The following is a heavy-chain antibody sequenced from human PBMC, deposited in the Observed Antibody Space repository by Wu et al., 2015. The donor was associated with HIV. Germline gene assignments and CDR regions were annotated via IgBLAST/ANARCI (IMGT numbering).Heavy chain of an antibody. CDR1: GYAFTSYY. D-gene: IGHD6-25*01. Sequence: QVQLVQSGAEMKKPGASVNISCKASGYAFTSYYIHWVRQAPGQGLEWMGLINPGIGSTYYAEKFQGRVTMTRDTSTNTVNMQLGTLTSEDTAVYYCNRGMQRWVNDAFDIWGQGQWSPSLQ. CDR3: NRGMQRWVNDAFDI. V-gene: IGHV1-46*03. CDR2: INPGIGST. J-gene: IGHJ3*02.